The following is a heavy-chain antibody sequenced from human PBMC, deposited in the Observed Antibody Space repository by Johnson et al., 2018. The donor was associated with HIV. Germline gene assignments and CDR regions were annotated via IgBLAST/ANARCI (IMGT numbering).Heavy chain of an antibody. D-gene: IGHD1-26*01. V-gene: IGHV3-30*02. CDR2: IQFDGSHK. J-gene: IGHJ3*01. CDR3: ASLGGLGGFDV. Sequence: QVQLVESGGGVVQPGGSLRLTCKASGFSFSNYAIHWVRQAPGKGLEWVTFIQFDGSHKYSADFVKGRFTISRDNSKNTLYLQMNSLTPEDTAVYYCASLGGLGGFDVWGQGTMVTVSS. CDR1: GFSFSNYA.